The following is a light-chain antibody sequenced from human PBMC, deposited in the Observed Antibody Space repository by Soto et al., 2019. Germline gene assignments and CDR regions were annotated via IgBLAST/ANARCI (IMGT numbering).Light chain of an antibody. CDR2: EVS. CDR3: SSYAGSNNFV. J-gene: IGLJ1*01. V-gene: IGLV2-8*01. CDR1: SSDVGGYNY. Sequence: SQPPSASGSPGQSVTISCTGTSSDVGGYNYVSWYQHHPGKAPKLMIYEVSKRPSGVPDRFSGSKSGNTASPTVTGVQAEDEADYYCSSYAGSNNFVFGTGTKVTV.